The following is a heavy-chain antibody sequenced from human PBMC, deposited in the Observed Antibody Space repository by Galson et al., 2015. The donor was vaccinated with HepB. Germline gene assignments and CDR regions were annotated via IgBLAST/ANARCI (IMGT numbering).Heavy chain of an antibody. CDR2: ISTSSLYT. D-gene: IGHD2/OR15-2a*01. J-gene: IGHJ3*02. Sequence: SLRLSCAASGFNFSDYYMSWIRQAPGKGLEWLSYISTSSLYTNYADSAKGRFTISRDNAKNSVFLQINSLRADDTAVYYCAGANAPFYGFDIWGQGTVVTVS. CDR3: AGANAPFYGFDI. V-gene: IGHV3-11*06. CDR1: GFNFSDYY.